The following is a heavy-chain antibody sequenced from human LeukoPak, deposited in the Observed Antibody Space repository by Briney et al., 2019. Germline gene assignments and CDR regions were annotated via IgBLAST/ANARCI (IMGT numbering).Heavy chain of an antibody. J-gene: IGHJ3*02. CDR2: INPGGGNT. CDR3: ARIRHGYNDAYDI. V-gene: IGHV1-46*01. Sequence: GASVKVSCKASGYTFTNCYIHWVGQAPGQGGEGRGLINPGGGNTNYAQNFQGRLTMTRERSATTVYMELSSLRSEDTAIYYCARIRHGYNDAYDIWGQGTVVTVPS. CDR1: GYTFTNCY. D-gene: IGHD5-24*01.